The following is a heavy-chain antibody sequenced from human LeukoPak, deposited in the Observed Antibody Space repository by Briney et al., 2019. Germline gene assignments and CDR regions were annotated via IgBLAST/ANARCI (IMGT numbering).Heavy chain of an antibody. CDR3: TTVAAAGQIDY. J-gene: IGHJ4*02. V-gene: IGHV3-15*01. CDR2: IRSKTGGGTT. Sequence: PGGSLRLSCAASRFTFTDAWMSWVRQAPGKGLEWVGRIRSKTGGGTTDYVAPVKGRFTLSRDDSKNTLYLEMNSLKTEDTAVYYCTTVAAAGQIDYWGQGTLVTVSS. D-gene: IGHD6-13*01. CDR1: RFTFTDAW.